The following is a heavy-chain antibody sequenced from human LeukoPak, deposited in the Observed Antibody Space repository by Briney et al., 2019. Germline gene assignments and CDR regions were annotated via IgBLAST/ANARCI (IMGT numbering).Heavy chain of an antibody. CDR2: ISNSGST. Sequence: PGGSLRLSCSASGFTVSSNYLTWVRQAPGKGLEWVSVISNSGSTYYADSVKGRLTISRDSSKNTVDLQMNNLRAEDTAVYYCARISTMVRGITTLYYFGMDVWGQGTTVTVSS. CDR1: GFTVSSNY. V-gene: IGHV3-53*01. D-gene: IGHD3-10*01. CDR3: ARISTMVRGITTLYYFGMDV. J-gene: IGHJ6*02.